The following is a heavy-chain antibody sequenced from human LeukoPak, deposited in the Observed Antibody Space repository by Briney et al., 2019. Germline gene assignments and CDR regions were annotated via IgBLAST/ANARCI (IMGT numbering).Heavy chain of an antibody. CDR1: GYTFTLHS. J-gene: IGHJ4*02. D-gene: IGHD1-26*01. CDR3: VKGGWDLYFGY. V-gene: IGHV1-3*01. Sequence: ASVKVSCKASGYTFTLHSIHWVRQAPGQRLEWMGCINAGDGGTKYSQKFQGRVTITRDTSASTAYMELSSLGSEDTAVYYCVKGGWDLYFGYWGQGTLVTVSS. CDR2: INAGDGGT.